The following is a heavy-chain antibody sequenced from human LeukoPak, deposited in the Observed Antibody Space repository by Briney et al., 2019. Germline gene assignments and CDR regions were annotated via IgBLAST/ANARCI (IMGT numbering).Heavy chain of an antibody. V-gene: IGHV4-61*01. J-gene: IGHJ4*02. CDR2: IYYSGST. CDR3: ARERCSGGSCYLVDY. D-gene: IGHD2-15*01. Sequence: SETLSLTCTASGGSVSSGSYYWSWIRQPPGKGLEWIGYIYYSGSTNYNPSLKSRVTISVDTSKNQFSLKLSSVTAADTAVYYCARERCSGGSCYLVDYWGQGTLVTVSS. CDR1: GGSVSSGSYY.